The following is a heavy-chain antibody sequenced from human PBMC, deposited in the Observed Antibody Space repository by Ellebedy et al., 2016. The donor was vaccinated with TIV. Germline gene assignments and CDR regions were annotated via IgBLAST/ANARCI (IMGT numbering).Heavy chain of an antibody. D-gene: IGHD5-12*01. Sequence: GESLKISXAASGFTFSNYYMSWFRQAPGKGLEWVSYISDSSSFTSYADSVKGRFSISRDNGKNSLFLQMNSLRAEDTAFYYCAKDILPNINVDIALVNWGQGALVTVSP. CDR1: GFTFSNYY. V-gene: IGHV3-11*05. CDR2: ISDSSSFT. CDR3: AKDILPNINVDIALVN. J-gene: IGHJ4*02.